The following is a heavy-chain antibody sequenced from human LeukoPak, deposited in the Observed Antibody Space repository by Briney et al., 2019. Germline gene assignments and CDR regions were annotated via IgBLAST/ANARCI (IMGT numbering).Heavy chain of an antibody. CDR1: GFTFSSYA. CDR2: ISGSGANT. Sequence: GGSLRLSCAASGFTFSSYAMSWVRQAPGKGLEWVSGISGSGANTYYADSVKGRFTISRDNAKKSMYPQMNSLRAEDTAVYYCASWAGTATGFSGPFDYWGQGTPVTVSS. J-gene: IGHJ4*02. D-gene: IGHD6-13*01. CDR3: ASWAGTATGFSGPFDY. V-gene: IGHV3-23*01.